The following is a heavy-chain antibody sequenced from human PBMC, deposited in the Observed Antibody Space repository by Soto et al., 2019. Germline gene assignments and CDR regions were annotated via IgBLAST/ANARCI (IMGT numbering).Heavy chain of an antibody. CDR3: AKAVPPFVVVTASDY. CDR1: GFTFRNFG. J-gene: IGHJ4*02. CDR2: ISYDGTNK. D-gene: IGHD2-21*02. Sequence: QVQLVESGGGVVQPGRSLRLSCAASGFTFRNFGMHWVRQAPGKGLEWVAVISYDGTNKYYADSVKRRFTISRDNSKNTLYLQINSLRAEDTAVYYCAKAVPPFVVVTASDYWGQGTLVTVSS. V-gene: IGHV3-30*18.